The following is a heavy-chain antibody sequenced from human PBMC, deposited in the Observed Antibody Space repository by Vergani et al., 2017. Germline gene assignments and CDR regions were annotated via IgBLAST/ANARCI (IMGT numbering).Heavy chain of an antibody. CDR2: MSDTGTT. CDR1: GGSITTGGHS. D-gene: IGHD2-21*02. J-gene: IGHJ4*02. V-gene: IGHV4-31*03. Sequence: QVQLQESGPGLVKPSQTLSLTCRVPGGSITTGGHSWSWVRQPPGKGLEWIGYMSDTGTTFYTPSLKSRVTISADTSENQFSLMLTSVTAADTAVYYCARDPLANCGGDCVDFWGQGVLVTVSS. CDR3: ARDPLANCGGDCVDF.